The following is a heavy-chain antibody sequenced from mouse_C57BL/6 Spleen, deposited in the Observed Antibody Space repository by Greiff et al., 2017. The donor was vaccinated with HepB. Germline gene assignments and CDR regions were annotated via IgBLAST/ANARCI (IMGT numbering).Heavy chain of an antibody. CDR1: GYAFSSSW. CDR3: ARSDYSNYVGYAMDY. D-gene: IGHD2-5*01. Sequence: VQLVESGPELVKPGASVKISCKASGYAFSSSWMNWVKQRPGKGLEWIGRIYPGDGDTNYNGKFKGKATLTADKSSSTAYMQLSSLTSEDSAVYFCARSDYSNYVGYAMDYWGQGTSVTVSS. CDR2: IYPGDGDT. J-gene: IGHJ4*01. V-gene: IGHV1-82*01.